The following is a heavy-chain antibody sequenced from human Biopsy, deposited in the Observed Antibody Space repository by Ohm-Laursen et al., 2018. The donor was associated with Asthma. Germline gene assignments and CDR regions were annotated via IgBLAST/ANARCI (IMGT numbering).Heavy chain of an antibody. V-gene: IGHV1-2*06. CDR1: GYPFTDYY. D-gene: IGHD3-16*02. CDR3: ARIKIRIGAGTDRYFDL. CDR2: IDPNSGGT. J-gene: IGHJ5*02. Sequence: GASVKVSCKASGYPFTDYYVHWVRQAPGQGLEWMGRIDPNSGGTNYAQKFLGRVTMTRDTSVNTAFMVLSRLRSDDTAVYYCARIKIRIGAGTDRYFDLWGQGSLVTVSS.